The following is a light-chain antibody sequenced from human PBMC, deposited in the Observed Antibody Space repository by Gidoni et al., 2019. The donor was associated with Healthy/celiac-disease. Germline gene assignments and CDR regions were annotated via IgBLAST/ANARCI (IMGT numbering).Light chain of an antibody. CDR1: QSVSSC. CDR2: YAS. CDR3: QQRSNWPPIT. J-gene: IGKJ4*01. V-gene: IGKV3-11*01. Sequence: EIVLKQSHATLSLSPVERATLSCRASQSVSSCYAWYQQKPGQAPRPLIYYASNRSTGIAARFSGSGAGTDFTPTISSLEPEDFAVYYCQQRSNWPPITFGGGTKVEIK.